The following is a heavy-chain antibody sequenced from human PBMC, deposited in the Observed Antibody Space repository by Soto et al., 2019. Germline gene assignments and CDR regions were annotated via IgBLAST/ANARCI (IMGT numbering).Heavy chain of an antibody. D-gene: IGHD6-19*01. J-gene: IGHJ4*02. V-gene: IGHV4-39*01. CDR3: ARLIYSSGWSDNLYYFDY. CDR1: GGSISSSSYY. CDR2: IYYSGST. Sequence: PSETLSLTCTVSGGSISSSSYYWGWIRQPPGKGLEWIGSIYYSGSTYYNPSLKSRVTISVDTSKNQFSLKLSSVTAADTAVYYCARLIYSSGWSDNLYYFDYWGQGTLVTVSS.